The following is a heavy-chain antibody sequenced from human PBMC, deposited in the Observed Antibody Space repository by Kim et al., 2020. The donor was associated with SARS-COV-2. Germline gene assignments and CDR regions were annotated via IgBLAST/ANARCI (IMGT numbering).Heavy chain of an antibody. V-gene: IGHV3-72*01. Sequence: YAASVKGRFTISTDDSKNSLFLQMNSLKTEDTAVYYCGITWRSSGSYFSVWGQGTLVTVSS. D-gene: IGHD3-10*01. J-gene: IGHJ4*02. CDR3: GITWRSSGSYFSV.